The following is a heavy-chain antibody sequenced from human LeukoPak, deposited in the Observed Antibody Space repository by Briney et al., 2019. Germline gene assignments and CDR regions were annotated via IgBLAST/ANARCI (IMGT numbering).Heavy chain of an antibody. CDR1: GGSISSSSYY. CDR3: ARLMVRGVIARRVYGMDV. Sequence: PSETLSLTCTVSGGSISSSSYYWGWIRQPPGKGLEWIGSIYYSGSTYYNPSLKSRVTISVDTSKNQFSLKLSSVTAADTAVYYCARLMVRGVIARRVYGMDVWGQETTVTVSS. J-gene: IGHJ6*02. D-gene: IGHD3-10*01. CDR2: IYYSGST. V-gene: IGHV4-39*01.